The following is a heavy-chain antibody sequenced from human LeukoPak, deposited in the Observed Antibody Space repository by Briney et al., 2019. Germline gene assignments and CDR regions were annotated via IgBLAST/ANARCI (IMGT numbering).Heavy chain of an antibody. CDR2: SYYSGNT. V-gene: IGHV4-39*01. CDR3: ARHLLGYCSGGNCYYFDF. D-gene: IGHD2-15*01. Sequence: SETLSLTCTVSGGSISSTTYYWGWIRQPPGKGLEWIGSSYYSGNTYYNPSLKSRVTISVDTSKNQFSLKLSSVTAADTAVYYCARHLLGYCSGGNCYYFDFWGQGTLVTVSS. CDR1: GGSISSTTYY. J-gene: IGHJ4*02.